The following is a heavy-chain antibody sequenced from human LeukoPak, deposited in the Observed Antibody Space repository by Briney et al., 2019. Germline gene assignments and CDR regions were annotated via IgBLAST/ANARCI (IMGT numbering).Heavy chain of an antibody. CDR1: GFTFSICA. J-gene: IGHJ4*02. CDR2: IDSSGGGT. D-gene: IGHD6-19*01. Sequence: GGSLRLSCAASGFTFSICAMGWVRQAPGKGLEWVSLIDSSGGGTYYTDSVKGRFTISRDNSKNMLFLQMNSLRAEDTAIFYCAKAAGSGWSQDYFDHWGRGTLVTVSS. V-gene: IGHV3-23*01. CDR3: AKAAGSGWSQDYFDH.